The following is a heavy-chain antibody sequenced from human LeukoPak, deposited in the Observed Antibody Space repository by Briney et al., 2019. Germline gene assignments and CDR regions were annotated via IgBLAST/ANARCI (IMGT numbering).Heavy chain of an antibody. Sequence: PGGSLRLSCVASGLTFDNAWMSWVRQAPGKGLEWVSVIYSGGSTYYADSVKGRFTISRDNSKNTLYLQMNSLRAEDTAVYYCARDRWTGYYYYYMDVWGKGTTVTISS. J-gene: IGHJ6*03. CDR3: ARDRWTGYYYYYMDV. D-gene: IGHD3/OR15-3a*01. CDR2: IYSGGST. CDR1: GLTFDNAW. V-gene: IGHV3-66*01.